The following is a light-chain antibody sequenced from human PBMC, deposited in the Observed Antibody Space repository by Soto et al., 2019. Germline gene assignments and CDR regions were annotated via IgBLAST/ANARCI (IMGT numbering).Light chain of an antibody. V-gene: IGKV1-39*01. Sequence: TQLTQSPSSLSASVGDRLTITCRASQGISTYLNWYQQKPGKAPKLLIYTASTLQSGVPSRFSGSGSETDFTLTISSLQPEDFATYSCQQNYSATWTFGQGTKVDIK. CDR2: TAS. CDR3: QQNYSATWT. J-gene: IGKJ1*01. CDR1: QGISTY.